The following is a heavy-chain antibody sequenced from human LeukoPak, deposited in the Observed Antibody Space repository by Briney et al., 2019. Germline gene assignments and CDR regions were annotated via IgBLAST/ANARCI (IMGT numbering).Heavy chain of an antibody. Sequence: NSSETLSLTCTVSGGSVSSGSYYWSWIRQPPGKGLEWIEYIYYSGSTNYNPSLKSRVTISVDTSKDQFSLKLSSVTAADTAVYYCARERGGYSGSPYYFDYWGQGTLVTVSS. D-gene: IGHD5-12*01. CDR3: ARERGGYSGSPYYFDY. CDR1: GGSVSSGSYY. CDR2: IYYSGST. V-gene: IGHV4-61*01. J-gene: IGHJ4*02.